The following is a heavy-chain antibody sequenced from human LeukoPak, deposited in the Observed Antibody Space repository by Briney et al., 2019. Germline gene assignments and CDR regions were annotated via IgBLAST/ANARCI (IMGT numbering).Heavy chain of an antibody. V-gene: IGHV4-34*01. CDR3: ASGILTGYYFY. J-gene: IGHJ4*02. CDR1: GGSFSGYY. CDR2: INHSGST. Sequence: SETLSLTCAVCGGSFSGYYWSWIRQPPGKGLEWIGEINHSGSTNYNPSLKSRVTISVDTSKNQFSLKLSSVTAADTAVYYCASGILTGYYFYWGQGTLVTVSS. D-gene: IGHD3-9*01.